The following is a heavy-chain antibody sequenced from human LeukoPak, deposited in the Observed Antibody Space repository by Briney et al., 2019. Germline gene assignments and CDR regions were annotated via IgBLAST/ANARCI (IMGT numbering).Heavy chain of an antibody. CDR2: IYSGGST. Sequence: GGSLRLSCAASGFTVSSNYTSWVRQAPGKGLEWVSVIYSGGSTYYADSVKGRFTISRDNSKNTLYLQMNSLRAEDTAVYYCARDPGYSDAFDIWGQGTMVTVSS. CDR3: ARDPGYSDAFDI. D-gene: IGHD3-22*01. V-gene: IGHV3-66*01. J-gene: IGHJ3*02. CDR1: GFTVSSNY.